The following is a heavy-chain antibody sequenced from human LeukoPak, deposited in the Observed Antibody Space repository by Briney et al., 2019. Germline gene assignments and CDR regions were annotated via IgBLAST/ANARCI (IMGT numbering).Heavy chain of an antibody. V-gene: IGHV1-3*01. CDR1: GYTFTSYA. Sequence: ASVKVSCKASGYTFTSYAMHWVRQAPGQRLEWMGWINAGNGNTKYSQKFQGRVTITRDTSASTAYMELSSLRSEDTAVYYCALGGIITGTTGGFDYWGQRTLVTVSS. CDR3: ALGGIITGTTGGFDY. J-gene: IGHJ4*02. D-gene: IGHD1-7*01. CDR2: INAGNGNT.